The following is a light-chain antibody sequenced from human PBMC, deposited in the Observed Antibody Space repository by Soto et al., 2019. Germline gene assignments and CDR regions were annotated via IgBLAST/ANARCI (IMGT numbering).Light chain of an antibody. J-gene: IGKJ1*01. CDR2: GAS. V-gene: IGKV3-20*01. Sequence: EIVLTQSPGTLSLSPGERATLSCRASQSVSSSYLAWYQQKPGQAPRLLIYGASSRATGIPDRFSGSGSGTDFTLTISSLQSEDFAVYYCQKYNNWPLAFGQGTKVEVK. CDR3: QKYNNWPLA. CDR1: QSVSSSY.